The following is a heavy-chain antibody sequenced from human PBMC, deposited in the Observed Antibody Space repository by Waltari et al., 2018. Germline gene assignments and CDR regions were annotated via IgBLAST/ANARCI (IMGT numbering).Heavy chain of an antibody. CDR2: INTNTGSP. CDR3: ARFREVTGVYYGLEL. CDR1: GYNFATYA. Sequence: QVQLVQSGSEVKKPGASVNLSCMGSGYNFATYAFNWVRQAPGQGLEWMGWINTNTGSPTYAGAFTGRFVFSLDTSVNTAYLHISGLRAEDSAVYYCARFREVTGVYYGLELWGQGTKVTVSS. V-gene: IGHV7-4-1*02. D-gene: IGHD4-4*01. J-gene: IGHJ6*02.